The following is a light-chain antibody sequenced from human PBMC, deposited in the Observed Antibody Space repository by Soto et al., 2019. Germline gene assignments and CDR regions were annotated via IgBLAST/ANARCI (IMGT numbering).Light chain of an antibody. CDR3: GSFTTSRIWV. V-gene: IGLV2-14*01. CDR2: GVN. J-gene: IGLJ3*02. CDR1: SSDFGDDKY. Sequence: QSSLTQPASVSGSPGQSITMSCTGSSSDFGDDKYVSWYQQQPGKGPNLLIYGVNSRPSGISNRFSGPKSGNTASLTISGLQVEDEAEYFCGSFTTSRIWVFGGGTKLTVL.